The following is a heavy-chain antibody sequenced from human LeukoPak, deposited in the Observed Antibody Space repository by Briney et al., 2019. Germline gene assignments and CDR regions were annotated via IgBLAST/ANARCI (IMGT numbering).Heavy chain of an antibody. CDR2: ISSSGSTI. V-gene: IGHV3-48*03. CDR1: GFTFSSYE. J-gene: IGHJ4*02. CDR3: AREQISRDFDN. D-gene: IGHD2/OR15-2a*01. Sequence: GGSLRLSCAASGFTFSSYEMNWVRQAPGKGLEWVSYISSSGSTIYYADSVKGRFTISRDNAKNSLYLQMNSLSAEDTAVYYCAREQISRDFDNWGQGTLVIVSS.